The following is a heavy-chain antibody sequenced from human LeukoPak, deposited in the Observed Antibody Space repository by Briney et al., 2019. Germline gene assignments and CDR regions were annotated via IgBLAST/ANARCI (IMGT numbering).Heavy chain of an antibody. CDR3: ARGGPMITSY. CDR2: IYYSGST. J-gene: IGHJ4*02. CDR1: GGSLSSDDYY. V-gene: IGHV4-30-4*01. Sequence: SETLSLTCTVSGGSLSSDDYYWSWIRQPPGKGLEWIGNIYYSGSTYYNPSLKSRLTISVDTSKNQFSLKLTSVTAADTAVYYCARGGPMITSYWGQGTLVTVSS. D-gene: IGHD3-16*01.